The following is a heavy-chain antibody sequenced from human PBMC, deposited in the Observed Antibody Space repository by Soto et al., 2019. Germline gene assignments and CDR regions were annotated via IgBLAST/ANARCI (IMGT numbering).Heavy chain of an antibody. J-gene: IGHJ4*02. CDR1: GFTFSSYG. CDR3: AKDQNSSIASRPRFDY. Sequence: QVQLVESGGGVVQPGRSLRLSCAASGFTFSSYGMHWVRQAPGKGLEWVAVISYDGSNKYYADSVKGRFTISRDNSKNTLYLQRNSLRAEDTAVYYCAKDQNSSIASRPRFDYCVQGALVTVSS. D-gene: IGHD6-6*01. CDR2: ISYDGSNK. V-gene: IGHV3-30*18.